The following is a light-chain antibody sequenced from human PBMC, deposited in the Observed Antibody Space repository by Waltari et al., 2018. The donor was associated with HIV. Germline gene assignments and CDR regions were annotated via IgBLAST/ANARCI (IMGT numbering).Light chain of an antibody. CDR2: GAS. V-gene: IGKV3-20*01. CDR1: QSVSSSY. J-gene: IGKJ5*01. CDR3: QQYGSSPIT. Sequence: EIVLTQSPGTLSLSPGERATLSCRASQSVSSSYLAWYQQKPGQAPRLRIYGASSRATGIPDRVIGSGSGTDFTLTISRLEPEDFAVYYCQQYGSSPITFGQGTRLEIK.